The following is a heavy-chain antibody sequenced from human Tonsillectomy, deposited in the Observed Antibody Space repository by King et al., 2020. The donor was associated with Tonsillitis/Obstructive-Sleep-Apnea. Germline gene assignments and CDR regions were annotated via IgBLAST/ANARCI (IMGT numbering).Heavy chain of an antibody. V-gene: IGHV5-51*01. J-gene: IGHJ4*02. CDR2: IYPGDSDT. CDR3: ARPGYCTGPGCYYFES. Sequence: QLVQSGAEVKEPGESLKISCKGSGYSFTSSWIGWVRHMPGKGLEWMGIIYPGDSDTRYSPSFQGQVTISADKSISTAYLQWSSLKASDTAIYYCARPGYCTGPGCYYFESWGQGTLVTVSS. D-gene: IGHD2-8*02. CDR1: GYSFTSSW.